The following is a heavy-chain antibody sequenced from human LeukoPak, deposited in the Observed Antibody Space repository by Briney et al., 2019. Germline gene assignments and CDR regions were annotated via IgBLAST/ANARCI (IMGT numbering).Heavy chain of an antibody. CDR3: AKDSSGSEVGFDY. D-gene: IGHD6-19*01. CDR1: GFTFDDYT. V-gene: IGHV3-43*01. J-gene: IGHJ4*02. Sequence: GGSLRLSCAASGFTFDDYTMHWVRQAPGKGLEGVSLISWDGGSTYYADSVKGRFTISRDNSKNSLYLQMNSLRTEDTALYYCAKDSSGSEVGFDYWGQGTLVTVSS. CDR2: ISWDGGST.